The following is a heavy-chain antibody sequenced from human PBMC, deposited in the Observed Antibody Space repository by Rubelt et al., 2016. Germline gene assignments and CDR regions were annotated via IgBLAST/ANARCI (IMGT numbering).Heavy chain of an antibody. CDR2: ISGDGSIK. CDR1: GFTFSSYV. D-gene: IGHD1-26*01. V-gene: IGHV3-30*04. CDR3: ARDPVGTTVRHFDY. J-gene: IGHJ4*02. Sequence: VQLVESGGGLVQPGRSLRLSCAASGFTFSSYVMHWVRQAPGKGLAWVAVISGDGSIKYYADSVKGRFTISRNNSKNTLYLQMNSLGVEDTAVYYCARDPVGTTVRHFDYWGQGTLVTVSS.